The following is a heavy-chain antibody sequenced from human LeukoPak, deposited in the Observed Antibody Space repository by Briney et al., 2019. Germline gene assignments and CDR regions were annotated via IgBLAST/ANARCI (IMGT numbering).Heavy chain of an antibody. CDR1: GASISSDY. J-gene: IGHJ4*02. Sequence: SETLSLTRTVSGASISSDYWSWIRQPPGKGLEWIGYIYFTGSTNYSPSLKSRVTISVDTSKNQFSLKLTSVTSADTAVYYCARGGYDSSGYYFDYWGQGTLATVSS. V-gene: IGHV4-59*01. CDR3: ARGGYDSSGYYFDY. CDR2: IYFTGST. D-gene: IGHD3-22*01.